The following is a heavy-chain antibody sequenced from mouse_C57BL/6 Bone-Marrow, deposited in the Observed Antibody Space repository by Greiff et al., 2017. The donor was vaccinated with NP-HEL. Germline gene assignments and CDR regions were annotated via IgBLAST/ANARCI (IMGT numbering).Heavy chain of an antibody. CDR3: ARALYYYGSSPLYSRGY. CDR2: IYPGDGDT. D-gene: IGHD1-1*01. J-gene: IGHJ4*01. Sequence: LVESGASVKISCKASGYAFSSYWMNWVKQRPGKGLEWIGQIYPGDGDTNYNGKFKGKATLTADKSSSTAYMQLSSLTSEDSAVYFCARALYYYGSSPLYSRGYWGQGTSVTVSS. CDR1: GYAFSSYW. V-gene: IGHV1-80*01.